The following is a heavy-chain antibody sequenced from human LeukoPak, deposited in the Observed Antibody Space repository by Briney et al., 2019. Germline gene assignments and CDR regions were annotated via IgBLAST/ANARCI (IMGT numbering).Heavy chain of an antibody. D-gene: IGHD2/OR15-2a*01. CDR2: IYHSGST. CDR1: GYSISSGYY. CDR3: ARGAKIGYYYYYYMDV. J-gene: IGHJ6*03. V-gene: IGHV4-38-2*02. Sequence: SETLSLTCTVSGYSISSGYYWGWIRQPPGKGLEWIGSIYHSGSTYYNPSLKSRVTVSVDTSKNQFSLKLSSVTAADTAVYYCARGAKIGYYYYYYMDVWGKGTTVTVSS.